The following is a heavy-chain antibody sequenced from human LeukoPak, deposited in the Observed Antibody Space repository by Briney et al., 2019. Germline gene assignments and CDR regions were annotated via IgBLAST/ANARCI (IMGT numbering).Heavy chain of an antibody. Sequence: GGSLRLSCEASGFTFSDSAMSWVRQASGRGLEWVSLISASGGNSYYADSVKGRFTVSRDSPKNTLHLQMNSLRAEDTAVYYCARDIELSCWGQGTLVTVSS. D-gene: IGHD1-26*01. CDR3: ARDIELSC. CDR1: GFTFSDSA. V-gene: IGHV3-23*01. J-gene: IGHJ4*02. CDR2: ISASGGNS.